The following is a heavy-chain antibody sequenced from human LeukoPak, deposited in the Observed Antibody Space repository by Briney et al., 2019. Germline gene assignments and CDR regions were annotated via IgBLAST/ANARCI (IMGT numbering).Heavy chain of an antibody. J-gene: IGHJ4*02. Sequence: GGSLRLSCVASGSTFTSYAMSWVRQAPGKGLEWVSVVSGGRHNTYYADSVKGRFTMSRDNSKNTVYLQMNSLRAEDTAVYYCAKDRSSWYYPFNSWGQGTLVTVSS. CDR1: GSTFTSYA. V-gene: IGHV3-23*01. CDR2: VSGGRHNT. CDR3: AKDRSSWYYPFNS. D-gene: IGHD3-3*01.